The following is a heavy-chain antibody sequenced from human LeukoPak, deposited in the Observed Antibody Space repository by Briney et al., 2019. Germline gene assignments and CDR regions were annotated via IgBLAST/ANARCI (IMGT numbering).Heavy chain of an antibody. CDR2: ISAYNGNT. Sequence: ASVKVSCKASGYTFTNFGISWVRQAPGQGLEWMGWISAYNGNTNYAQKLQGRVTMTTDTSTSTAYMELRSLRSDDTAVYYCAREGGLIATLSYTYYGMDVWGQGTTVTVSS. D-gene: IGHD3-16*01. CDR1: GYTFTNFG. J-gene: IGHJ6*02. CDR3: AREGGLIATLSYTYYGMDV. V-gene: IGHV1-18*01.